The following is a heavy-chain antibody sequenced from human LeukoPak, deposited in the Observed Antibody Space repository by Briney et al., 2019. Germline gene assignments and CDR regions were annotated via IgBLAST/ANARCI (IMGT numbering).Heavy chain of an antibody. Sequence: SETLSLTCTVSGGSISSSSYYWGWIRQPPGKGLEWIGSIYYSGSTYYDPSLKSRVTISVDTSKNQFSLKLSSVTAADTAVYYCARQTYDFWSGYPTPLDYWGQGTLVTVSS. CDR2: IYYSGST. J-gene: IGHJ4*02. CDR1: GGSISSSSYY. CDR3: ARQTYDFWSGYPTPLDY. V-gene: IGHV4-39*01. D-gene: IGHD3-3*01.